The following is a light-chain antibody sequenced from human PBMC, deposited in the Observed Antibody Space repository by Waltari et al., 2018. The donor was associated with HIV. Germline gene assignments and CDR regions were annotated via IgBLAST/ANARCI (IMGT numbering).Light chain of an antibody. V-gene: IGLV6-57*01. CDR2: EDN. J-gene: IGLJ3*02. CDR3: QSYDSSNQGV. Sequence: NFMLTQPHSVSESPGKTVTISCPRTSGSIASNYVQWYQQRPGSSPTTVIYEDNQRPSGVPDRCSGSIDSSSNSASLTISGLKTEDEADYYCQSYDSSNQGVFGGGTKLTVL. CDR1: SGSIASNY.